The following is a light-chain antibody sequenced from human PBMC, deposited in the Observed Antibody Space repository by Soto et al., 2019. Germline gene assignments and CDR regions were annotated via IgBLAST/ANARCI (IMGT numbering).Light chain of an antibody. V-gene: IGKV1-5*01. J-gene: IGKJ2*01. CDR2: DAS. Sequence: DIQMTQSPSTLSASVGDRVTISCRASQSINTSLAWYQQRPGKAPNLLIFDASDLASGVSSRFSGSGSGAEFTLTISSLQADDFATYYCQHYESYPYSFGRGTRLEIK. CDR1: QSINTS. CDR3: QHYESYPYS.